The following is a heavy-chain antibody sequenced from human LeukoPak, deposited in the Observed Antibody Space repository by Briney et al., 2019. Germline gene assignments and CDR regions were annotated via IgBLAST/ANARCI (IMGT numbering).Heavy chain of an antibody. CDR1: GDSTSTRSYY. Sequence: SETLSLTCSVSGDSTSTRSYYWGWIRQPPGKGLEWIGSIFHTGTPYYNVSLTGRVTVLVDASKSRFSLKLTSVTAADTAVYYCVRHLYSSGSPNYFMDVWGKGMTVTVSS. D-gene: IGHD1-26*01. CDR2: IFHTGTP. CDR3: VRHLYSSGSPNYFMDV. V-gene: IGHV4-39*01. J-gene: IGHJ6*03.